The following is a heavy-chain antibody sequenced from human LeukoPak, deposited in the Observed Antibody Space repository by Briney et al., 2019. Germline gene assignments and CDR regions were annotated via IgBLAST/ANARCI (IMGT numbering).Heavy chain of an antibody. J-gene: IGHJ6*03. Sequence: SETLSLTCTVSGGSISSSYYYWAWIRQPPGKGLEWIGSIYYSGSTYYNPSLKSRVTISADTSKNQFSLKLSSVTAADTAVYYCARELDTAMAPGRYYYYYMDVWGKGTTVTVSS. CDR2: IYYSGST. D-gene: IGHD5-18*01. CDR1: GGSISSSYYY. V-gene: IGHV4-39*07. CDR3: ARELDTAMAPGRYYYYYMDV.